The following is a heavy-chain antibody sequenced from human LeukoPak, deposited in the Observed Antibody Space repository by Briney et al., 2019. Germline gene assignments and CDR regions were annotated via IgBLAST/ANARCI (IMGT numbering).Heavy chain of an antibody. CDR2: ISSSGNTI. V-gene: IGHV3-48*03. Sequence: GGSLRLSCAASVYTFSSYEMNWVRQAPGKGLEWVSYISSSGNTIYYADSVKGRFTISRDNAKNSLFLQMNSLRAEDTAIYYCARDIELSAWGLGTMVTVSS. CDR3: ARDIELSA. CDR1: VYTFSSYE. D-gene: IGHD3-16*02. J-gene: IGHJ3*01.